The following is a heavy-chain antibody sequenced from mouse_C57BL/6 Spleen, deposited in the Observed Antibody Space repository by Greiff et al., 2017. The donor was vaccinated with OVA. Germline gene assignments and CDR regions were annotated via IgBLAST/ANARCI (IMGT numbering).Heavy chain of an antibody. V-gene: IGHV14-2*01. CDR2: IDPEDGET. J-gene: IGHJ3*01. D-gene: IGHD2-4*01. Sequence: VQLKESGAELVKPGASVKLSCTASGFNIKDYYMHWVKQRTEQGLEWIGRIDPEDGETKYAPKFQGKATITADTSSNTAYLQLSSLTSEDTAVYYCATYYDRGSWFAYWGQGTLVTVSA. CDR1: GFNIKDYY. CDR3: ATYYDRGSWFAY.